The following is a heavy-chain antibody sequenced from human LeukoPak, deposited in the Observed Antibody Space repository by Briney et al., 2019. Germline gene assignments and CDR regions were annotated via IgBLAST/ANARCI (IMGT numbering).Heavy chain of an antibody. CDR3: ARGGFGKFLFDY. D-gene: IGHD1-14*01. Sequence: HPGGSLRLSCGASGFTFSSYWMHWVRQASGKGLVWVSRINSDGSSTSYADSVKGRFTISRDNAKNTLYLQMNSLRAEDTAVYYCARGGFGKFLFDYWGQGTLVTVSS. CDR2: INSDGSST. V-gene: IGHV3-74*01. J-gene: IGHJ4*02. CDR1: GFTFSSYW.